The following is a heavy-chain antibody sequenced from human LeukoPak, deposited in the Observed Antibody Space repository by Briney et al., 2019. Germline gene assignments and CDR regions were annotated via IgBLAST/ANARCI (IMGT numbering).Heavy chain of an antibody. J-gene: IGHJ4*02. CDR3: VRDIFDVGITYYFDY. V-gene: IGHV3-11*01. CDR1: GFTFSDYY. CDR2: ISRSGHTI. Sequence: PGGSLRLSCAASGFTFSDYYMSWIRQAPGRGLEWISYISRSGHTIAYAESVKGRFTVSRDNAKNSLFLQMNSLRAEDTAVYYCVRDIFDVGITYYFDYWGQGTLVTVSS. D-gene: IGHD1-26*01.